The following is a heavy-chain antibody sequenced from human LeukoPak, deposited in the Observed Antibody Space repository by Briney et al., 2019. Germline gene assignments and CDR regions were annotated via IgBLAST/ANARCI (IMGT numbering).Heavy chain of an antibody. CDR2: IRYDGSNK. V-gene: IGHV3-30*02. CDR3: ARERSSQNAFDI. Sequence: GGSLRLSCAASGFTFSNYDMHWVRQAPGKGLEWVAFIRYDGSNKYYADSVKGRFTISRDNSKNTLYLQMNSLRAEDTAVYYCARERSSQNAFDIWGQGTMVTVSS. J-gene: IGHJ3*02. CDR1: GFTFSNYD. D-gene: IGHD2-2*01.